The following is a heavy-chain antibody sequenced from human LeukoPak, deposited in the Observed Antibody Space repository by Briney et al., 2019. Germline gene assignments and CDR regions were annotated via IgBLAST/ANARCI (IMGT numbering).Heavy chain of an antibody. CDR2: ISSNGGST. J-gene: IGHJ3*02. Sequence: GGSLRLSCSASGFTFSSYAMHWVRQAPGKGLEYVSAISSNGGSTYYADSVKGRFTISRDNSKNTLYLQMNSLRAEDTAVYYCAREKAVAAYDAFDIWGQGTMVTVSS. D-gene: IGHD6-19*01. V-gene: IGHV3-64*04. CDR1: GFTFSSYA. CDR3: AREKAVAAYDAFDI.